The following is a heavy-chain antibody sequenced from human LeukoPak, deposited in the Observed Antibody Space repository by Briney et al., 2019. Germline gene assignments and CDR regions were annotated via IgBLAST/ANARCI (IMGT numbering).Heavy chain of an antibody. CDR3: ARGRTIFGGPEYFDY. D-gene: IGHD3-3*01. J-gene: IGHJ4*02. V-gene: IGHV4-59*01. Sequence: SETLSLTCTVSGGSISSYYWSWIRQPPGKGLEWIGYIYYSGSTNYNPSLKSRVTISVDTSKNQFSLKPSSVTAADTAVYYCARGRTIFGGPEYFDYWGQGTLVTVSS. CDR1: GGSISSYY. CDR2: IYYSGST.